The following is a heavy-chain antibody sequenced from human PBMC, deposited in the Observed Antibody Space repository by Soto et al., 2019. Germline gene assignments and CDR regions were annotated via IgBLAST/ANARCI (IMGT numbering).Heavy chain of an antibody. V-gene: IGHV4-4*07. CDR2: IWNSGST. J-gene: IGHJ4*02. CDR3: ARTVGAAYYFDF. D-gene: IGHD3-16*01. CDR1: GDSMSKYY. Sequence: QVQLQESGPGLVKPSETLSLTCNVSGDSMSKYYWSWVRQPAGKGLEWIGRIWNSGSTNYNPSLKSRVTMSIDTSNKHFSLDLKSVTAADTAVYYCARTVGAAYYFDFWGQGVLVTVSS.